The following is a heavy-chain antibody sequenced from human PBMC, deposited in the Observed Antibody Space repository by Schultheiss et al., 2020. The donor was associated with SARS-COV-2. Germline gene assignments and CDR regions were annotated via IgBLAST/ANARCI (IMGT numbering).Heavy chain of an antibody. D-gene: IGHD5-18*01. CDR2: ISGSGGST. V-gene: IGHV3-23*01. Sequence: GGSLRLSCAASGFTFSSYGMHWVRQAPGKGLEWVSAISGSGGSTYYADSVKGRFTISRDNSKNTLYLQMNSLKTEDTAVYYCTTDRSYGIDYWGQGTLVTVSS. CDR3: TTDRSYGIDY. CDR1: GFTFSSYG. J-gene: IGHJ4*02.